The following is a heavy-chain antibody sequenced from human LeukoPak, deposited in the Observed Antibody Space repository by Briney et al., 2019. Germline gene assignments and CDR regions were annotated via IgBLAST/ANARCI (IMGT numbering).Heavy chain of an antibody. CDR2: MYLSGTT. V-gene: IGHV4-4*02. CDR3: AGLVGRYSSGLYYYYFDY. Sequence: NPSEPLSLTCTVSGDSINSLDLWSWVRQPPGKGLEWIGEMYLSGTTHSNPSVKSRVTISIDKSKNQFFLNLSSVTAADTAVYYCAGLVGRYSSGLYYYYFDYWGQGTLVTVSS. J-gene: IGHJ4*02. CDR1: GDSINSLDL. D-gene: IGHD3-22*01.